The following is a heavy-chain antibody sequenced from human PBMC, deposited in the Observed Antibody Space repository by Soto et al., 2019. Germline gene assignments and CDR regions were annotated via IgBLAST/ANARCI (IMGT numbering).Heavy chain of an antibody. CDR2: ISGSGGST. D-gene: IGHD1-26*01. V-gene: IGHV3-23*01. Sequence: EVQLLESGGGLVQPGGSLRLSCAASGFTFSSYAMSWVRQATGKGLEWVSTISGSGGSTYYADSVKGRFTISRDNSKNTLYLQMNSLRAEDTAVYYCAKVWGARIVGATGVDYWGQGTLVTVSS. CDR3: AKVWGARIVGATGVDY. CDR1: GFTFSSYA. J-gene: IGHJ4*02.